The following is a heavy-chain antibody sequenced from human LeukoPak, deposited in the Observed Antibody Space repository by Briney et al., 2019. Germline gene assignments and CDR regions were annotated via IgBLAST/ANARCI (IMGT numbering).Heavy chain of an antibody. D-gene: IGHD3-9*01. CDR1: GFTFSDYS. CDR3: ARDGNLSGYSDY. CDR2: ISSSGSTI. V-gene: IGHV3-48*04. J-gene: IGHJ4*02. Sequence: GGSLRLSCAGGFTFSDYSMNWIRQAPGKGLEWVSYISSSGSTIYYADSVKGRFTISRDNAKNSLYLQMNSLRAEDTAVYYCARDGNLSGYSDYWGQGTLVTVSS.